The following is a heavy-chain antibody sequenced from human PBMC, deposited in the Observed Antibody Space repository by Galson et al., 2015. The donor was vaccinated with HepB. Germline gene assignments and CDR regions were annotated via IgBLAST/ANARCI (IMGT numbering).Heavy chain of an antibody. CDR1: GFIFSTYT. V-gene: IGHV3-48*02. Sequence: SLRLSCAASGFIFSTYTFHWVRRAPGKDLEWISYISSTGTTIYYADSVKGRFTISRDNAENSLSLRMSSLRDEDTAVYYCVRVAIDTTIFRGYWYFDLWGRGTLVTVSS. CDR2: ISSTGTTI. CDR3: VRVAIDTTIFRGYWYFDL. D-gene: IGHD5-18*01. J-gene: IGHJ2*01.